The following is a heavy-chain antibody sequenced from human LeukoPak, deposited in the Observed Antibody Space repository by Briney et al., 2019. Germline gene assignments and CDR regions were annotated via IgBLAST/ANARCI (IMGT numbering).Heavy chain of an antibody. CDR2: IYYSGST. Sequence: SETLSLTCTVSGGPISSSSYYWGWIRQPPGKGLEWIGSIYYSGSTYYNPSLKSRVTISVDTSKNQFSLKLSSVTAADTAVYYCARDSLMVRGVTDYWGQGTLVTVSS. D-gene: IGHD3-10*01. CDR1: GGPISSSSYY. J-gene: IGHJ4*02. V-gene: IGHV4-39*07. CDR3: ARDSLMVRGVTDY.